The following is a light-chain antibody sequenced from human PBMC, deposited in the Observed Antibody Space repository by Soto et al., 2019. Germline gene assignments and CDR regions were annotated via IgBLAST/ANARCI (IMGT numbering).Light chain of an antibody. CDR1: QTVRTSY. J-gene: IGKJ2*01. CDR3: QQYGDSVYS. V-gene: IGKV3-20*01. Sequence: EIVLTQSPGTLSLSPGESAALSCRASQTVRTSYLAWYQQRPGQAPRLLIYGASTRATDIPDRFSGSGSGTDFTLTISRLEPEDFAVYYCQQYGDSVYSFGQGTKQEIK. CDR2: GAS.